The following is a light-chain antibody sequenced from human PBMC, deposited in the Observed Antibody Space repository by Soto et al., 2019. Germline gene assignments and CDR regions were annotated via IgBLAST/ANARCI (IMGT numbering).Light chain of an antibody. Sequence: DIQMTQSPSSLSASVGDRVTITCQASQDISNYLNWYQQKPGKAPKLLIYDASNLETGVSSRFSGSGSGTDFTFTISSLQPEDIATYYCQQYDNHPLTFGGGTKVEIK. CDR2: DAS. J-gene: IGKJ4*01. V-gene: IGKV1-33*01. CDR1: QDISNY. CDR3: QQYDNHPLT.